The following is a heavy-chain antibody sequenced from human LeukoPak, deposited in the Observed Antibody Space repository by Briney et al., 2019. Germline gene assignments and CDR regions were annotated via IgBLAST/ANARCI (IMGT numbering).Heavy chain of an antibody. J-gene: IGHJ4*02. CDR2: IIPIFGTA. V-gene: IGHV1-69*01. D-gene: IGHD5-12*01. Sequence: SVKVSCKASGGTFSSYAISWVRQAPGQGLEWMGGIIPIFGTANYAQKFQGRVTITADESTSTAYMELSSLRSEDTAVYYCARVPSLYSGHDFVYWGQGTLVTVSS. CDR3: ARVPSLYSGHDFVY. CDR1: GGTFSSYA.